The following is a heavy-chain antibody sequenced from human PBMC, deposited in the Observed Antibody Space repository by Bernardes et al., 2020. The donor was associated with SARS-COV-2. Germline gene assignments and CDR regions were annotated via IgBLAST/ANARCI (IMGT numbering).Heavy chain of an antibody. CDR1: GFTFRSSA. Sequence: GGPLLLSCAASGFTFRSSAMSWVRQDPGPGLAWVSAISGSGGSPYYADSVKGRFTISRDNSKNTLYLQMNSLRAEDTAVYYCAKGHYDFWSGPSHYYGMDVWGQGTTVT. V-gene: IGHV3-23*01. CDR2: ISGSGGSP. CDR3: AKGHYDFWSGPSHYYGMDV. J-gene: IGHJ6*02. D-gene: IGHD3-3*01.